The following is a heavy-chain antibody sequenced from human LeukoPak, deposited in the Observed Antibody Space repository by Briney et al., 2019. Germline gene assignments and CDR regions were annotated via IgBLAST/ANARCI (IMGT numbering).Heavy chain of an antibody. Sequence: SETLSLTCTVSGGSISSGDYYWSWIRQTPGKGLEWIGYIYYSGSTYYHPSLKSRVTISVDTSKNQFSLKLSSVTAADTSVYYCARDQLDSSGYYAPYYYGMDVWGQGTTVTVSS. J-gene: IGHJ6*02. CDR3: ARDQLDSSGYYAPYYYGMDV. CDR1: GGSISSGDYY. D-gene: IGHD3-22*01. CDR2: IYYSGST. V-gene: IGHV4-30-4*01.